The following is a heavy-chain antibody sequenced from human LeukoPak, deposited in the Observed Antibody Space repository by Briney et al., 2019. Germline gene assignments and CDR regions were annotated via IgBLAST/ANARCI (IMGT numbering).Heavy chain of an antibody. J-gene: IGHJ3*02. CDR2: IYYSGST. CDR1: GGSISSYY. V-gene: IGHV4-59*01. CDR3: ARERADAFDI. Sequence: SETLSLTCTVSGGSISSYYWSWIRQPPGKGLEWIGYIYYSGSTNYNPSLKSRVTISVDTSKNQFSLKLSSVTAADTAVYYCARERADAFDIWGQGTMVTVSS.